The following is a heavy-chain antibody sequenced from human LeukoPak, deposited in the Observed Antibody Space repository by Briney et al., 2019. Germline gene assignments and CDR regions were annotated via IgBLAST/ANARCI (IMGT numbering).Heavy chain of an antibody. V-gene: IGHV3-30*03. CDR3: ARDPSSGYFYFDY. CDR2: ISYDGSNK. Sequence: PGGSLRLSCAASGFTFRSYDMHWVRQAPGKGLQWVAVISYDGSNKYHTDSVKGGFTISRDSSKNTLYLQMNSLRVEDTTVYYCARDPSSGYFYFDYWGQGTMVTVSS. J-gene: IGHJ4*02. CDR1: GFTFRSYD. D-gene: IGHD3-22*01.